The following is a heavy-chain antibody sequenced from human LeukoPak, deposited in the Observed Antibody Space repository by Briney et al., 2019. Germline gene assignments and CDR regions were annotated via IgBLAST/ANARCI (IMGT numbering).Heavy chain of an antibody. CDR1: GFTFSSYA. CDR3: AKVPSYYYYMDV. CDR2: ISGSGGST. J-gene: IGHJ6*03. V-gene: IGHV3-23*01. Sequence: GGSLRLSCAAYGFTFSSYAMIWVRQAPGKGLEWVSAISGSGGSTYYADYVKGRFTISRDNSKNTLYLQMNSLRAEDTAVYYCAKVPSYYYYMDVWGKGTTVTVSS.